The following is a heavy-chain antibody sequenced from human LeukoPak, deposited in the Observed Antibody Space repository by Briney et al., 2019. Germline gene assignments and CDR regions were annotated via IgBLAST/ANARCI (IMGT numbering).Heavy chain of an antibody. V-gene: IGHV4-59*01. J-gene: IGHJ4*02. Sequence: SEPLSLTCTVSGGSISSYYWSWIRQPPGKGLEWIGYIYYSGSTNYNPSLKSRVTISVDTSKNQFSLKLSSVTAADTAVYYCARSHSVWTSFDYWGQGTLVTVSS. D-gene: IGHD3/OR15-3a*01. CDR1: GGSISSYY. CDR3: ARSHSVWTSFDY. CDR2: IYYSGST.